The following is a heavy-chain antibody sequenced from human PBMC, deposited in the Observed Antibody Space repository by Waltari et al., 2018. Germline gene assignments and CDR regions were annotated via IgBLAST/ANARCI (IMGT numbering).Heavy chain of an antibody. CDR2: ISSSGSTI. V-gene: IGHV3-48*03. CDR1: GFTFSSYE. D-gene: IGHD4-17*01. CDR3: ARDRWVPQLTTIDGDAFDI. J-gene: IGHJ3*02. Sequence: EVQLVESGGGLVQPGGSLRLSCAASGFTFSSYEMNWVRQAPGKGLEWVSYISSSGSTIYYADSVKGRFTISRDNAKNSLYLQMNSLRAEDTAVYYCARDRWVPQLTTIDGDAFDIWGQGTMVTVSS.